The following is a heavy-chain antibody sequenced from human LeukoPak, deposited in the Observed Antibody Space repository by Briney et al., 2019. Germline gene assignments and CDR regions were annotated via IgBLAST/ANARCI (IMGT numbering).Heavy chain of an antibody. J-gene: IGHJ6*03. V-gene: IGHV4-59*12. CDR1: GGSISSYY. D-gene: IGHD3-3*01. Sequence: SETLSLTCAVSGGSISSYYWSWIRQPPGKGLEWIGYIYYSGSINYNPSLKSRVTISVDTSKNQFSLKLSSVTAADTAVYYCARDQVRLLEDYYYYMDVWGKGTTVTVSS. CDR3: ARDQVRLLEDYYYYMDV. CDR2: IYYSGSI.